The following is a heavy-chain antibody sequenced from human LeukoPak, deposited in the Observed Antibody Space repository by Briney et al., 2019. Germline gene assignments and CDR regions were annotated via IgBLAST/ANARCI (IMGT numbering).Heavy chain of an antibody. CDR2: IYSTGST. CDR3: ARHLGAQSLIAFDI. J-gene: IGHJ3*02. V-gene: IGHV4-4*07. Sequence: SETLSLTCTVSGGSINRYYWTWIRQPPGKGLEWIGRIYSTGSTNYNPSLKSRVTMSVDTSKNHFSLHLNSVTAADTAVYYCARHLGAQSLIAFDIWGRGTMVTVSS. D-gene: IGHD3-16*01. CDR1: GGSINRYY.